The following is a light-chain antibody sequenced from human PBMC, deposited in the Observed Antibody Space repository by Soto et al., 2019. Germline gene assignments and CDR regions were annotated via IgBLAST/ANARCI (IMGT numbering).Light chain of an antibody. V-gene: IGLV2-14*01. Sequence: QSVLTQPASVSGSPGQSITISCTGTSSDVGTYNFVSWYQQHPGKAPKLMIYEVSSRPSGVSNRFSGSKSGNTASLTISGLQAEDEAYYYCSSYSSTSTPWVFGGGTKLTVL. CDR3: SSYSSTSTPWV. CDR1: SSDVGTYNF. J-gene: IGLJ3*02. CDR2: EVS.